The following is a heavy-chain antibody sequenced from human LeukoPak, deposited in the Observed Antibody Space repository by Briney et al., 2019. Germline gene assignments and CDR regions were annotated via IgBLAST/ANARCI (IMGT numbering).Heavy chain of an antibody. CDR2: IKQDGSEK. V-gene: IGHV3-7*01. CDR1: GFTFTSYE. J-gene: IGHJ4*02. Sequence: AGGSLRLSCAASGFTFTSYEMNWVRQAPGKGLEWVANIKQDGSEKYYVDSVKGRFTISRDNAKNSLYLQMNSLRAEDTAVYYCASSTVEMATILDQDWGQGTLVTVSS. CDR3: ASSTVEMATILDQD. D-gene: IGHD5-24*01.